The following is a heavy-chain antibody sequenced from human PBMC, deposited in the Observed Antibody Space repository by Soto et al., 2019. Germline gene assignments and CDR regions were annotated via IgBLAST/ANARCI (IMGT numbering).Heavy chain of an antibody. Sequence: SETLSLTCTVSGGSISSYYWSWIRQPPGKGLEWIGYIYYSGSTNNNPSLKSRVTISVDTSKNQFSLKLNSVTAADTAVYYCARVHGSGWFMGYYFDYWGQGALVTVSS. CDR1: GGSISSYY. J-gene: IGHJ4*02. CDR2: IYYSGST. CDR3: ARVHGSGWFMGYYFDY. D-gene: IGHD6-19*01. V-gene: IGHV4-59*01.